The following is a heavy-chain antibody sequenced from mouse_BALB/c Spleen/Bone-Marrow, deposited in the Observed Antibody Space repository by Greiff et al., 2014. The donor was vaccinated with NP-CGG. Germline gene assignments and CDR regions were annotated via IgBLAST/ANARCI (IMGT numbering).Heavy chain of an antibody. D-gene: IGHD4-1*01. CDR1: GFTFTLYD. CDR2: INSGGSYT. CDR3: ARGDWDEAMDY. V-gene: IGHV5-9-1*01. J-gene: IGHJ4*01. Sequence: DVMLVESGGGLVKPGGSLKLSCAASGFTFTLYDTPSVRPTHKTTLPWVATINSGGSYTYYPDSVKGRFTISRDNAKNTLYLQMSSLRSEDTAMYYCARGDWDEAMDYWGQGTSVTVST.